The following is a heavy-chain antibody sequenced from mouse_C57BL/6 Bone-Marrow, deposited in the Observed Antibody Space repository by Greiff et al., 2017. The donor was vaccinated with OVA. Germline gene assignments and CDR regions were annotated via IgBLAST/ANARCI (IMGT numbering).Heavy chain of an antibody. Sequence: EVKVEESGGGLVQPGGSMKLSCAASGFTFSDAWMDWVRQSPEKGLEWVAEIRNKANNHATYYAESVKGRFTISRDDSKSSVYLQMNSLRAADTGIYYCTRSGCYYFYAMDYWGQGTSVTVSS. J-gene: IGHJ4*01. CDR2: IRNKANNHAT. CDR3: TRSGCYYFYAMDY. CDR1: GFTFSDAW. V-gene: IGHV6-6*01. D-gene: IGHD2-3*01.